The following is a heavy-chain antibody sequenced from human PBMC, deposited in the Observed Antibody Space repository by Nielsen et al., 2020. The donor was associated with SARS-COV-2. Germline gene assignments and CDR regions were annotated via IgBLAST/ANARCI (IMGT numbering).Heavy chain of an antibody. D-gene: IGHD6-19*01. J-gene: IGHJ4*02. V-gene: IGHV3-30-3*02. CDR3: AKDGYSSGWYVGYFDY. CDR2: ISYDGSNK. Sequence: VRQAPGKGLEWVAVISYDGSNKYYADSVKGRFTISRDNSKNTLYLQMNSLRAEDTAVYYCAKDGYSSGWYVGYFDYWGQGTLVTVSS.